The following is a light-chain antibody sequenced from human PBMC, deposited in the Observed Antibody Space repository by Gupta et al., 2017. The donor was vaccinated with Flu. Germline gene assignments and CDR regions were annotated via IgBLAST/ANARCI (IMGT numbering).Light chain of an antibody. CDR1: SSDVGGYDY. CDR2: EVN. Sequence: QSALTQPASVSGSPGQSITISCTGSSSDVGGYDYVSWYQQRPGKAPKLMIYEVNYRPSGVPDRFSGSKSDKTASLTISGLQAEDEAYYYCTSYSSSNPCVFGGGTKLTVL. J-gene: IGLJ3*02. V-gene: IGLV2-14*01. CDR3: TSYSSSNPCV.